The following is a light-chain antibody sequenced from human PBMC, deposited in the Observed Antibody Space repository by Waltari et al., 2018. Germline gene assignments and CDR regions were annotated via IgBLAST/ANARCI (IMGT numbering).Light chain of an antibody. J-gene: IGLJ2*01. CDR1: DIGSKS. CDR3: QVWDSSSVHVV. V-gene: IGLV3-21*04. Sequence: YVLTQLPSVSGDRGKKARITCSGNDIGSKSVHWYQQRPGQAPVLVIFDDTDRPSGIPAPFSVFNSVNTATLTISRVEAGDEADYYCQVWDSSSVHVVFGGGTQLTVL. CDR2: DDT.